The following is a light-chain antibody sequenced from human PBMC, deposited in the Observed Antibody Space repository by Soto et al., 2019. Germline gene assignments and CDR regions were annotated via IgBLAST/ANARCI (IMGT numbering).Light chain of an antibody. CDR3: QQYNNWPRT. CDR1: QSVSSN. CDR2: GAS. Sequence: EIVMTQSPATLSVYPGERATLSCRASQSVSSNLAWYQQKPGQAPRLLIYGASTRATGIPARFSGSGSGTEFTLTINSLQSEDFAVYYCQQYNNWPRTFGQGTKVDIK. J-gene: IGKJ1*01. V-gene: IGKV3-15*01.